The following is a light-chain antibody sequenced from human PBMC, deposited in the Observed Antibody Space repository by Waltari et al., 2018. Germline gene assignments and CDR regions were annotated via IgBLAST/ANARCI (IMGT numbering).Light chain of an antibody. CDR1: SRDVGGYHY. V-gene: IGLV2-11*01. CDR2: DVS. J-gene: IGLJ1*01. Sequence: QSALTQPPSVSGSPGQSVTISCTGTSRDVGGYHYVSWFQQHPGKVPKLLIYDVSERPSDVPDRFSGSKSANTASLTISGLQTEDEADYYCCSFAGSYTFVFGTGTRVTVL. CDR3: CSFAGSYTFV.